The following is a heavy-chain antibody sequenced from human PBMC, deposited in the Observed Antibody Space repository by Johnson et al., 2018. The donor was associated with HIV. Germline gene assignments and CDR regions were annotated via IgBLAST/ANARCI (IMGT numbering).Heavy chain of an antibody. Sequence: VQLVETGGGLIQPGGSLRLSCAASGFTVSSNYMSWVRQAPGKGLEWVSVIYSGGSTYYADSVQGRFTISRDNSKNTLYLQMNSLRAEDTAVYYCARELEFGDLRKNDAFDIWGQGTMVTVSS. CDR3: ARELEFGDLRKNDAFDI. CDR1: GFTVSSNY. CDR2: IYSGGST. V-gene: IGHV3-53*05. J-gene: IGHJ3*02. D-gene: IGHD4-17*01.